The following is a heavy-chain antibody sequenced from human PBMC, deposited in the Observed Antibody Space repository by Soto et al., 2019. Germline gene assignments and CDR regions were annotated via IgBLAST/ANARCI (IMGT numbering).Heavy chain of an antibody. Sequence: PGGSLRLSCGASGFTVSSNYMSWVRQAPGKGLEWVSVIYSGGSTYYADSVKGRFTISRDNSKNTLYLQMNSLRAEDTAVYYCAREEKDATVVTPGYYGMEVWGQGTTVTVSS. CDR1: GFTVSSNY. V-gene: IGHV3-53*01. J-gene: IGHJ6*02. CDR2: IYSGGST. D-gene: IGHD4-17*01. CDR3: AREEKDATVVTPGYYGMEV.